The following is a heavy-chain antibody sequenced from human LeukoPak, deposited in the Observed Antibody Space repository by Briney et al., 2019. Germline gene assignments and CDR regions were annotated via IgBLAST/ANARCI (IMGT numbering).Heavy chain of an antibody. D-gene: IGHD1-26*01. Sequence: GASVKVSCKASGYTFTGYYMHWVRQAPGQGLEWMGWINPNSGGTNYAQKFQGRVTMTRDTSISTAYMELSSLRSEDTAVYYCARSRGWELQPPLYYYYYMDVWGKGTTVTISS. J-gene: IGHJ6*03. V-gene: IGHV1-2*02. CDR1: GYTFTGYY. CDR2: INPNSGGT. CDR3: ARSRGWELQPPLYYYYYMDV.